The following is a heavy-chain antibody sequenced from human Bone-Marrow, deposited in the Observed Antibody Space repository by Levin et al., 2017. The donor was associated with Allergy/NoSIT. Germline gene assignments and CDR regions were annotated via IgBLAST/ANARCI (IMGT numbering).Heavy chain of an antibody. Sequence: GASVKVSCAASGFTFSSYSMNWVRQAPGKGLEWVSYISSSSSTIYYADSVKGRFTISRDNAKNSLYLQMNSLRDEDTAVYYCARPTGGATTRGGVGAFDYWGQGTLVTVSS. CDR3: ARPTGGATTRGGVGAFDY. CDR1: GFTFSSYS. D-gene: IGHD1-26*01. V-gene: IGHV3-48*02. J-gene: IGHJ4*02. CDR2: ISSSSSTI.